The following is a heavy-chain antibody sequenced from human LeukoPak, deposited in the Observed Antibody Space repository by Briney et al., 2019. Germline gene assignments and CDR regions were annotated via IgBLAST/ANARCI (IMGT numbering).Heavy chain of an antibody. D-gene: IGHD3-9*01. CDR3: ARDLNWLLFDY. V-gene: IGHV3-74*01. Sequence: GESLRLSCAASGFTFSSYGMHWVRQAPGKRLVWVARLSSDESFTSYADSVKCRFTISRDNAKNTLYLQMNSLRAEDTAVYYCARDLNWLLFDYWGQGTLVTVSS. CDR2: LSSDESFT. J-gene: IGHJ4*02. CDR1: GFTFSSYG.